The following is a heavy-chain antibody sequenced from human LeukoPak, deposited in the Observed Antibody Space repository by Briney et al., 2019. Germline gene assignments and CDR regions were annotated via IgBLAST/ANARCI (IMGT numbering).Heavy chain of an antibody. D-gene: IGHD3-22*01. CDR2: IYWDDDK. CDR3: AYTKVITGSFWYFDL. J-gene: IGHJ2*01. Sequence: SGPTLVKPTQTPTLTCTFSGFSLSTRGVGVGWIRQPPGKALEWRALIYWDDDKRYTPSLKSRLTITKDTTKNQVVLTMTNMNPVDTATYYGAYTKVITGSFWYFDLWGRGTLVTVSS. V-gene: IGHV2-5*02. CDR1: GFSLSTRGVG.